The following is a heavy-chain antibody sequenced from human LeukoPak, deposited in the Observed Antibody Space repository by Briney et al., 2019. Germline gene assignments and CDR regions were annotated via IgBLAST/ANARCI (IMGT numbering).Heavy chain of an antibody. V-gene: IGHV3-33*01. CDR3: AREALYCSSTSALCGMDV. CDR2: IWYDGSNK. D-gene: IGHD2-2*01. J-gene: IGHJ6*02. Sequence: GGSLRLSCAASGLTFSSYGMHWVRQAPGKGLEWVAVIWYDGSNKYYADSVKGRLTISRDNSKNTLYLQMNSLRAEDTAVYYCAREALYCSSTSALCGMDVWGQGTTVTVSS. CDR1: GLTFSSYG.